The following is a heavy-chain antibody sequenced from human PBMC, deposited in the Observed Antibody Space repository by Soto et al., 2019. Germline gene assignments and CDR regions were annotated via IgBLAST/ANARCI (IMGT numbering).Heavy chain of an antibody. Sequence: GGSLRLSCAASGFTFSSYAKSWVRQAPGKGPEWVSAISGSGGSTYYADSVKGRFTISRDNSKNTLYLQMNSLRAEDTAVYYCAKTMIVVVPIFDYWGQGTLVTVSS. J-gene: IGHJ4*02. CDR1: GFTFSSYA. D-gene: IGHD3-22*01. V-gene: IGHV3-23*01. CDR2: ISGSGGST. CDR3: AKTMIVVVPIFDY.